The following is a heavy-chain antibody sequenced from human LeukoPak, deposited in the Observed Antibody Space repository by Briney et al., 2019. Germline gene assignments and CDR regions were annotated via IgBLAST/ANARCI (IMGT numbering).Heavy chain of an antibody. Sequence: PSETLSLTCAVYGGSFSVYYWSWIRQPPGKGLEWIGEINHSGSTNYNPSLKSRVTISVDTSKNQFSLKLSSVTAADTAVYYCARYRVVPAAIRSLDYWGQGTLVTVSS. CDR2: INHSGST. CDR3: ARYRVVPAAIRSLDY. CDR1: GGSFSVYY. V-gene: IGHV4-34*01. J-gene: IGHJ4*02. D-gene: IGHD2-2*02.